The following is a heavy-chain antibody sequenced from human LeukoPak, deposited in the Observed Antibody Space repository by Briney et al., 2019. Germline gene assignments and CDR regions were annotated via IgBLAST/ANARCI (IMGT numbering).Heavy chain of an antibody. CDR2: ISNNGGYT. Sequence: GGSLRLSCAASGFTFSSSAMSWVRQAPGKGLEWVSAISNNGGYTYYADSVQGRFTISRDNSKNTLYLQMNSQRAEDTAVYYCARWELLDDAFDIWGQGTMVTVSS. CDR1: GFTFSSSA. V-gene: IGHV3-23*01. D-gene: IGHD1-26*01. J-gene: IGHJ3*02. CDR3: ARWELLDDAFDI.